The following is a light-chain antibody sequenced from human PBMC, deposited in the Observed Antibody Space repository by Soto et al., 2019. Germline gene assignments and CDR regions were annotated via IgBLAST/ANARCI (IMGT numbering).Light chain of an antibody. CDR2: EVN. CDR1: SSDVGDYNY. V-gene: IGLV2-8*01. CDR3: SSYAGSNNFRV. J-gene: IGLJ3*02. Sequence: QSLLTQPPSASGSPGQSVTISCTGTSSDVGDYNYVSWYQQHPGKAPKLIIYEVNNRPSGVPDRFSGSKSGNTASLTVSGLQAEDEADYYCSSYAGSNNFRVFGGGTKVTVL.